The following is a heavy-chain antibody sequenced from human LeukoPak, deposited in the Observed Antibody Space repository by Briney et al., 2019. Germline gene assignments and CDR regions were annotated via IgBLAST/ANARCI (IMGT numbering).Heavy chain of an antibody. D-gene: IGHD3-22*01. V-gene: IGHV4-34*01. CDR2: INHSGST. CDR1: GGSFSGYY. CDR3: ARLRSGYYPTRGEHNWFDP. Sequence: SETLSLTCAVYGGSFSGYYWSWIRQPPGKGLEWIGEINHSGSTNYNPSLKSRVTISVDTSKNQFSLKLSSVTAADTAVYYCARLRSGYYPTRGEHNWFDPWGQGTLVTVSS. J-gene: IGHJ5*02.